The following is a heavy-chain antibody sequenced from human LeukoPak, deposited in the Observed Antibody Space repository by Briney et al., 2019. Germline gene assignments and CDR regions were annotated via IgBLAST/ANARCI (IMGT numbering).Heavy chain of an antibody. V-gene: IGHV3-53*01. D-gene: IGHD3-10*01. Sequence: PGGSLRLSCAASGFSVSSTYMTWVRQAPGKGLEWVSIFYRGGDRHYADSVKGRFTISRDNSKNTLSLQMNNLRVEDTAMYYYARGGGSENHYAPWYFDYWGQGALVTVSS. CDR2: FYRGGDR. CDR1: GFSVSSTY. CDR3: ARGGGSENHYAPWYFDY. J-gene: IGHJ4*02.